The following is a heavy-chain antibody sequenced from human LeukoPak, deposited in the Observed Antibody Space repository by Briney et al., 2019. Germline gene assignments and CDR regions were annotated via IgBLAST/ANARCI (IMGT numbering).Heavy chain of an antibody. J-gene: IGHJ4*02. CDR2: INPNSGGT. CDR1: GYTFTGYY. Sequence: GASVKVSCKASGYTFTGYYMHWVRQAPGQGLEWMGRINPNSGGTNYAQKFQGRVTMTRDTSISTAYMELSRLRSDDTAVYYCARRSARDIAARLLGYWGQGTLVTVSS. CDR3: ARRSARDIAARLLGY. V-gene: IGHV1-2*06. D-gene: IGHD6-6*01.